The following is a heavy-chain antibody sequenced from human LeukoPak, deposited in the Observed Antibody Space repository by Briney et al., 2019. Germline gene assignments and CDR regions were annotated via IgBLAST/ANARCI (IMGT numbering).Heavy chain of an antibody. CDR1: AYTFTIHG. V-gene: IGHV1-18*01. CDR2: ISPSNGNT. J-gene: IGHJ4*02. CDR3: ATDSSYSWYDTFGEY. D-gene: IGHD5-12*01. Sequence: ASEKVSSTASAYTFTIHGISWVRHAPGQGLEWRGWISPSNGNTDYAQKFQGRVTMTTDISTTTAYQEWRSLRSDDPAVYYCATDSSYSWYDTFGEYWGQGTLVTVSS.